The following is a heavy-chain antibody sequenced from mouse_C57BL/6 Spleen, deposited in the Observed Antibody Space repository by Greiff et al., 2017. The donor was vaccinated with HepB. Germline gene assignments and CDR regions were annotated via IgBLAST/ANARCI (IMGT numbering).Heavy chain of an antibody. J-gene: IGHJ3*01. CDR3: TSLDSSVFAY. V-gene: IGHV14-4*01. CDR1: GFNIKDDY. D-gene: IGHD3-2*02. CDR2: IDPENGDT. Sequence: EVQLQQSGAELVRPGASVKLSCTASGFNIKDDYMHWVKQRPEQGLEWIGWIDPENGDTEYASKFQGKATITADTSSNTAYLQLSSLTSEDTAVYYCTSLDSSVFAYWGQGTLVTVSA.